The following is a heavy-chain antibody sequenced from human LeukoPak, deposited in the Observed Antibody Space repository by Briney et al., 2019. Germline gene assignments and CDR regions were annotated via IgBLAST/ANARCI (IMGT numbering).Heavy chain of an antibody. J-gene: IGHJ4*02. CDR1: GFTFNTYS. CDR2: IDSSGGYM. Sequence: GGSLRLSCEASGFTFNTYSMNWARQAPGKGLEWVSSIDSSGGYMFYADSVKGRFTISRDNAKNSLYLQMNSLRAEDTAVYYCATFLIQPSLNDYWGQGTLVTVSS. V-gene: IGHV3-21*01. CDR3: ATFLIQPSLNDY. D-gene: IGHD5-18*01.